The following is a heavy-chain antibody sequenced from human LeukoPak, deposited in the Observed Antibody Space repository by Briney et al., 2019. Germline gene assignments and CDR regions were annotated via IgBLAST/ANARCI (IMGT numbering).Heavy chain of an antibody. CDR2: ISGSGGST. D-gene: IGHD2-2*01. V-gene: IGHV3-23*01. CDR1: GFTFSSYA. Sequence: GGSLRLSCAASGFTFSSYAMIWVRQAPGKGLEWVSAISGSGGSTYYADSVKGRFTIYRDNSKNTLYLKMNSLRAEDTAVYYCAKVTALIVVVPAAFDYWGQGTLVTVSS. J-gene: IGHJ4*02. CDR3: AKVTALIVVVPAAFDY.